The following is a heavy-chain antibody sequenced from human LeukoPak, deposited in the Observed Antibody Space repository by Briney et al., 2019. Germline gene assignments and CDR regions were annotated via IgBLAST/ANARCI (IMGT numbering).Heavy chain of an antibody. CDR1: GFILSRYT. CDR3: ARENIVVVPAASRYLDV. D-gene: IGHD2-2*01. CDR2: ISSTGTYI. J-gene: IGHJ6*03. V-gene: IGHV3-21*01. Sequence: PGGSLRLSCAASGFILSRYTMNWVRQAPGKGLEWVSPISSTGTYIYYADSVKGRFTISRDNAKNSLYLQMNSLRAEDTAVYYCARENIVVVPAASRYLDVWGKGTTVTVSS.